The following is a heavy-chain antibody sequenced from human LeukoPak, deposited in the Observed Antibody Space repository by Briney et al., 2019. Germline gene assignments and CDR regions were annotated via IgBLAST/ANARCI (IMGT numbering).Heavy chain of an antibody. CDR2: TSSSSSYI. J-gene: IGHJ3*02. V-gene: IGHV3-21*01. CDR3: ARHGKIVVVPATTDAFDI. Sequence: GGSLRLSCAASAFTFSSYTMNWVRQAPGKGLEWVSATSSSSSYIYYADSVKGRFTISRDNAKNSLYLQMNSLRGEDTAVYYCARHGKIVVVPATTDAFDIWGQGTMVTVSS. CDR1: AFTFSSYT. D-gene: IGHD2-2*01.